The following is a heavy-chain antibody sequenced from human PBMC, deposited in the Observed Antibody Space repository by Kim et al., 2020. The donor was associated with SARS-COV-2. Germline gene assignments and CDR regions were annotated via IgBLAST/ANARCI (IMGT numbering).Heavy chain of an antibody. CDR3: ASSYGSGSYCFDY. Sequence: GGSLRLSCAVSGFTFSSYGMHWVRQAPGKGLEWVAVISYDGSNKYYADSVKGRFTISRDNSKNTLYLQMNSLRAEDTAVYYCASSYGSGSYCFDYWGQGTLVTVSS. CDR1: GFTFSSYG. J-gene: IGHJ4*02. D-gene: IGHD3-10*01. V-gene: IGHV3-33*05. CDR2: ISYDGSNK.